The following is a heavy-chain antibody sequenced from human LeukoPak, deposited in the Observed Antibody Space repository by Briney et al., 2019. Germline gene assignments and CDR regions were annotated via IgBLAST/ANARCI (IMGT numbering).Heavy chain of an antibody. CDR3: AKDMGPYGEYSSSWYVGLCFDY. Sequence: GGSLRLSCAASGFTFSSYDMHWVRQAPGKGLEWVAFIRYDGSNKYYADSVKGRFTISRDNSKNTLYLQMNSLRAEDTAVYYCAKDMGPYGEYSSSWYVGLCFDYWGQGTLVTVSS. J-gene: IGHJ4*02. CDR1: GFTFSSYD. V-gene: IGHV3-30*02. D-gene: IGHD6-13*01. CDR2: IRYDGSNK.